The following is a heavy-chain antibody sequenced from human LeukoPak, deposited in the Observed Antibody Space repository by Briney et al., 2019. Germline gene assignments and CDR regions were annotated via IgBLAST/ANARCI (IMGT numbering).Heavy chain of an antibody. CDR1: GGSISSGDYY. CDR2: IYYSGST. D-gene: IGHD6-13*01. CDR3: ARGIAAAGYSPDYFDY. V-gene: IGHV4-61*08. J-gene: IGHJ4*02. Sequence: PSETLSLTCTVSGGSISSGDYYWSWIRQPPGKGLEWIGYIYYSGSTNYSPSLRSRVTISVDTSKNQFSLKLSSVTAADTAVYYCARGIAAAGYSPDYFDYWGQGTLVTVSS.